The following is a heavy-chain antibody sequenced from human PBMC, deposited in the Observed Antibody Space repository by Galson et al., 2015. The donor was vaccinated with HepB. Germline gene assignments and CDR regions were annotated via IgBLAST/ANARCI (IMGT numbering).Heavy chain of an antibody. CDR2: ISYDGSNK. J-gene: IGHJ4*02. Sequence: SLRLSCAASGFTFSSYAMHWVRQAPGKGLEWVAVISYDGSNKYYADSVKGRFTISRDNSKNTLYLQMNSLRAEDTAVYYCARQSNYGIAAAGLFDYWGQGTLVTVSS. D-gene: IGHD6-13*01. V-gene: IGHV3-30-3*01. CDR1: GFTFSSYA. CDR3: ARQSNYGIAAAGLFDY.